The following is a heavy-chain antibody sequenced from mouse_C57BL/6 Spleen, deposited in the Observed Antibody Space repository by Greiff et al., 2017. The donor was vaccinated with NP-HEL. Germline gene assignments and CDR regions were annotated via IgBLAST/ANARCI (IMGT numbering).Heavy chain of an antibody. Sequence: VQLQQSGAELVRPGASVTLSCKASGYTFTDYEMHWVKQTPVHGLEWIGAIDPETGGTAYNQKFKGKAILTADKSSSTAYMELRSLTSEDSAVYYCTRTSITTIPTFYYFDYWGQSTTLTVSS. CDR2: IDPETGGT. CDR3: TRTSITTIPTFYYFDY. J-gene: IGHJ2*01. D-gene: IGHD1-1*01. CDR1: GYTFTDYE. V-gene: IGHV1-15*01.